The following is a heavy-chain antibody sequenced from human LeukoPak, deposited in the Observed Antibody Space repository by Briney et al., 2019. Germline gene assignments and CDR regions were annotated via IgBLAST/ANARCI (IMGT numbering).Heavy chain of an antibody. J-gene: IGHJ4*02. Sequence: PGGSLRLSCAVSGFNSSRHWMSWVRQTPEKGLEWVANIKEDASEENYVDSVKGRCTISRHNAKNSLYLQMYRLRAEDTAVYYCAIAAGWELGYWGQGTLVTVSS. CDR3: AIAAGWELGY. D-gene: IGHD6-25*01. V-gene: IGHV3-7*01. CDR1: GFNSSRHW. CDR2: IKEDASEE.